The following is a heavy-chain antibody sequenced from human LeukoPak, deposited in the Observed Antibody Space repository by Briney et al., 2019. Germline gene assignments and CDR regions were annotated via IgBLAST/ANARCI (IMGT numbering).Heavy chain of an antibody. V-gene: IGHV7-4-1*02. CDR1: GYTFTSYA. CDR2: INTNTGNP. CDR3: ARVMPPYYDFWSGYSEDY. Sequence: ASVKVSCKASGYTFTSYAMNWVRQAPGQGLEWMGWINTNTGNPTYAQGLTGRFVFSLDTSVSTAYLQISSLKAEDTAVYYCARVMPPYYDFWSGYSEDYWGQGTLVTVSS. D-gene: IGHD3-3*01. J-gene: IGHJ4*02.